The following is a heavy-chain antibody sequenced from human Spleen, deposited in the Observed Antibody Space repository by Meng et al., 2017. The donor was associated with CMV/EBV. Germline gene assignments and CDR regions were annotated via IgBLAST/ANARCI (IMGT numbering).Heavy chain of an antibody. Sequence: GSLRLSCTVSGGSISSSNYYWGWIRQPPGMGLEWIGSIYYSGSTYYNPSLKSRVTISVDTSKNQFSLKVRSVTAADTAVYYCARALRQYDDFWSGYYTPFDYWGQGALVTVSS. V-gene: IGHV4-39*07. CDR3: ARALRQYDDFWSGYYTPFDY. J-gene: IGHJ4*02. CDR2: IYYSGST. CDR1: GGSISSSNYY. D-gene: IGHD3-3*01.